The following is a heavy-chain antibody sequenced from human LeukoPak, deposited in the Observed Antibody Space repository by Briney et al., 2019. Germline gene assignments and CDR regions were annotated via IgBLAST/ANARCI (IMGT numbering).Heavy chain of an antibody. D-gene: IGHD3-9*01. CDR2: ISPGSTYI. CDR1: GFTFNSYG. V-gene: IGHV3-21*01. Sequence: GGSLRLSCAASGFTFNSYGMNWVRQAPGKGLEWVSSISPGSTYIYYADSVKGRFTISRDNSKNTLYLQMNSLRAEDTAVYYCTRDLMDYDVSTGLHHYYMDVWGQGTTVTVSS. J-gene: IGHJ6*02. CDR3: TRDLMDYDVSTGLHHYYMDV.